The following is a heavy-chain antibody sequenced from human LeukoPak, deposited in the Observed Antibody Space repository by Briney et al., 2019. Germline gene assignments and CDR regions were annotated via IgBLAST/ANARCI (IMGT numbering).Heavy chain of an antibody. J-gene: IGHJ4*02. CDR3: ARGGYYDSSGYFLLY. D-gene: IGHD3-22*01. CDR2: IYYSGST. CDR1: GGSISSGGYY. V-gene: IGHV4-31*03. Sequence: SQTLSLTCTVSGGSISSGGYYWSWIRQHPGKGLEWIGYIYYSGSTYYNPSLKSRVTISVDTSKNQFSLKLSSVTAADTAVYYCARGGYYDSSGYFLLYWGQGTLVTVSS.